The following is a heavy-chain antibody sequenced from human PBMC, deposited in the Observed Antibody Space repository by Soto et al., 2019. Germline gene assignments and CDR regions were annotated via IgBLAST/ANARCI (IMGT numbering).Heavy chain of an antibody. Sequence: QLQLQESGPGLVKPSQTLSLTCNVFGGSISNDDLYWSWIRRPPGKGLEWIGYIYYSGSTYYNPALKSRVTISVDRSFNEFFLELTSVTAADTAVYYGVRVNVVGAAYSFDYWGQGTLVTVSS. V-gene: IGHV4-30-4*01. CDR2: IYYSGST. J-gene: IGHJ4*02. CDR3: VRVNVVGAAYSFDY. CDR1: GGSISNDDLY. D-gene: IGHD2-15*01.